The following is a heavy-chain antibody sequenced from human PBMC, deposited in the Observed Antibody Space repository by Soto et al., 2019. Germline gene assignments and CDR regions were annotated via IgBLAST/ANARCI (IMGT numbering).Heavy chain of an antibody. CDR2: IYYSGST. D-gene: IGHD2-21*02. Sequence: SETLSLTCTVSGGSISSSSYYWGWICQPPGKGLEWIGSIYYSGSTYYNPSLKSRVTISVDTSKNRFSLKLSSVTAADTAVYYCARSSGVTSTEPLYYYGMDVWGQGTTVTVSS. V-gene: IGHV4-39*01. CDR3: ARSSGVTSTEPLYYYGMDV. J-gene: IGHJ6*02. CDR1: GGSISSSSYY.